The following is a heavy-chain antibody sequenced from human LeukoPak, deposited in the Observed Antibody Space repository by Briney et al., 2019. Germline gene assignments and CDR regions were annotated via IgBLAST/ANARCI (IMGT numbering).Heavy chain of an antibody. CDR1: GYTFTSYA. Sequence: ASVKVSCKASGYTFTSYAMNWVRQAPGQGLEWMGWINPNSGDTKYAQKFQGRVTMTRDTSISTAYMELSSLKSDDTAVYYCARDGRWLVPYYYMDVWGKGTTVSVSS. D-gene: IGHD6-19*01. V-gene: IGHV1-2*02. J-gene: IGHJ6*03. CDR2: INPNSGDT. CDR3: ARDGRWLVPYYYMDV.